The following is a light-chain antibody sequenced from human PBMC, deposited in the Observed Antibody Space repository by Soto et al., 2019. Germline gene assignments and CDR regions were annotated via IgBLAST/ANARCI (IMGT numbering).Light chain of an antibody. V-gene: IGKV1-5*01. CDR2: DAS. J-gene: IGKJ1*01. CDR3: QHMRT. CDR1: QSVSGW. Sequence: DIQMTQPPSTLSASVGDTFTVTCRASQSVSGWLAWYQHKPGKAPKFLIYDASTLESGVPSMFSGSGFGTEFRLTISSLQHEDVGSYHCQHMRTFIQGTKVDIK.